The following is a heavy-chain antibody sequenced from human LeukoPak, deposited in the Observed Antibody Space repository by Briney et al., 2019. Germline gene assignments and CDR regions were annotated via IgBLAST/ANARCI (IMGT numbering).Heavy chain of an antibody. J-gene: IGHJ4*02. CDR1: GYTFTGYY. D-gene: IGHD5-24*01. V-gene: IGHV1-2*02. CDR2: INPNSGGT. CDR3: ARDRQRRDGLDY. Sequence: ASVKVSCKASGYTFTGYYMHWVRQAPGQGLEWMGWINPNSGGTNYAQKFQGRVTMTRDTSISTAYMELSRLRSDDTAVYYCARDRQRRDGLDYWGQGTLVTVSS.